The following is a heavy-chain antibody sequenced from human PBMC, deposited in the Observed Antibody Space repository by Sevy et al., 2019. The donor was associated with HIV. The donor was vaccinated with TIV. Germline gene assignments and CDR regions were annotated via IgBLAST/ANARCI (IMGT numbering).Heavy chain of an antibody. D-gene: IGHD3-22*01. Sequence: ASVKVSCKASGYTFTSYGISWVRQAPGQGLEWMGWISAYNGNTNYAQKLQGRVTMTTDTSTSTAYMELRSLRSDDTAVYYCARGCSQVDSSGYYYRVFDYWGQGTLVTVSS. J-gene: IGHJ4*02. V-gene: IGHV1-18*01. CDR3: ARGCSQVDSSGYYYRVFDY. CDR1: GYTFTSYG. CDR2: ISAYNGNT.